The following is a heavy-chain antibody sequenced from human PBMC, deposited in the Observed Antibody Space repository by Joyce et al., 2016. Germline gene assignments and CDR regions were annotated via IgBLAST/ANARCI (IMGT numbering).Heavy chain of an antibody. CDR3: ARVGNYYDSSGHNKWFDP. D-gene: IGHD3-22*01. J-gene: IGHJ5*02. V-gene: IGHV3-21*01. Sequence: EVQLVESGGGLVKPGGFMRLSCEASGLTFSVHTMNWVRQAPGMVLEWVSSISGNSNYIFYAYSLKGRFTISRDNAKNSLYLQMNSLRAEDTAVYYCARVGNYYDSSGHNKWFDPWGQGTLVTVSS. CDR2: ISGNSNYI. CDR1: GLTFSVHT.